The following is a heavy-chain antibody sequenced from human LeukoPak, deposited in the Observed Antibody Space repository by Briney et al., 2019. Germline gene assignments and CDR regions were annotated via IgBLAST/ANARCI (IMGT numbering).Heavy chain of an antibody. D-gene: IGHD3-10*01. CDR2: MNPNSGNT. CDR3: VRLFVQEPSGWFDP. V-gene: IGHV1-8*01. CDR1: GYTFSSYE. J-gene: IGHJ5*02. Sequence: ASVKVSCKTSGYTFSSYEFNWVRHPPGPGLEWTGWMNPNSGNTAYAQKFQGRVTMTRDVSIRTAYMERSSLRSEDTAVYYCVRLFVQEPSGWFDPWGQGTLVTVS.